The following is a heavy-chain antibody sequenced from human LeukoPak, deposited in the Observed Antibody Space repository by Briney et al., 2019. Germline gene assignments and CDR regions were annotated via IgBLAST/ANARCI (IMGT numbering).Heavy chain of an antibody. CDR1: GFTFSNAW. Sequence: GGSLRLSCAASGFTFSNAWMSWVRQAPGKGLEWVGRIKSKTDGGTTDYAAPVKGRFTISRDDSKNTLYLQMNSLKTEDTAVYYCTTGPVTTIVVVNRSDAFDIWGQGTMVTVSS. CDR3: TTGPVTTIVVVNRSDAFDI. CDR2: IKSKTDGGTT. J-gene: IGHJ3*02. D-gene: IGHD3-22*01. V-gene: IGHV3-15*01.